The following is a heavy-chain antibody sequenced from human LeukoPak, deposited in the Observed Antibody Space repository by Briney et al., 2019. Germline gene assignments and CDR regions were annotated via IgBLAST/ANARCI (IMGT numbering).Heavy chain of an antibody. CDR1: GASISSGGYY. CDR2: INHSGST. V-gene: IGHV4-30-2*01. Sequence: PSQTLSLTCTVSGASISSGGYYWSWIRLPPGKGLEWIGEINHSGSTNYNPSLKSRVTISVDTSKNQFSLKLSSVAAADTAVYYCARIAVVTAMASQYWYFDLWGRGTLVTVSS. J-gene: IGHJ2*01. CDR3: ARIAVVTAMASQYWYFDL. D-gene: IGHD2-21*02.